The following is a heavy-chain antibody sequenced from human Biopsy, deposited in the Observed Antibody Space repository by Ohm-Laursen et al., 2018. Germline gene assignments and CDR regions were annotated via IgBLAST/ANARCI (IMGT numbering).Heavy chain of an antibody. Sequence: SVKVSCNAPGGTFSNYGVNWLRQAPGQGLEWMGGINPMFGTAKYAQRFQGRVTITADKSTSTADMELSSLRSDDTAVYYCARSFGVVINFEHNWFDPWGQGTLVTVSS. CDR2: INPMFGTA. D-gene: IGHD3-3*01. CDR1: GGTFSNYG. CDR3: ARSFGVVINFEHNWFDP. J-gene: IGHJ5*02. V-gene: IGHV1-69*06.